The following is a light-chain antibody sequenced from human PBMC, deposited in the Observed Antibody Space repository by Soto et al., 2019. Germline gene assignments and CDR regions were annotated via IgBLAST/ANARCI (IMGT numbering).Light chain of an antibody. Sequence: ENVLTQSPATLSVSPGERATLSCRASQSVSSNLAWYQQKPGQAPRLLIYNAFNRATGIPDRFSGSGSGTDFTLTITRLEPEDFAVYYCQQYGSSPGTFGGGTKVDIK. CDR1: QSVSSN. CDR2: NAF. CDR3: QQYGSSPGT. V-gene: IGKV3-20*01. J-gene: IGKJ4*01.